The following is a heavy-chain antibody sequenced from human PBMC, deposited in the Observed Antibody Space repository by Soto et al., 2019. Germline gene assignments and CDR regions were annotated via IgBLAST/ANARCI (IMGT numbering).Heavy chain of an antibody. CDR1: GYTFTSYD. CDR2: MNPNSGNT. J-gene: IGHJ6*02. V-gene: IGHV1-8*01. Sequence: ASVKVSCKASGYTFTSYDINWVRQATGQGLEWMGWMNPNSGNTGYAQKFQGRVTMTRNTSISTAYMELSSLRSEDTAVYYCASPSSSWYGYYYYYGMDVWGQGTTVTVSS. D-gene: IGHD6-13*01. CDR3: ASPSSSWYGYYYYYGMDV.